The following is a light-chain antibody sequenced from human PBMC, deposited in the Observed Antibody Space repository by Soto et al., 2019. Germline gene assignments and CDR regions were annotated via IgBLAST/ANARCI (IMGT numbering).Light chain of an antibody. V-gene: IGKV3-20*01. CDR3: QQYGSSPWS. CDR2: GAS. CDR1: QSVRSSH. Sequence: EIVLTQSPGTLSLSPGERATLSCRASQSVRSSHLAWYQQKPGQAPRLLIYGASSRATGIPDRFSGSGSGTDFTLTISRLEPEDFAVYFCQQYGSSPWSFGHGTKVEIK. J-gene: IGKJ1*01.